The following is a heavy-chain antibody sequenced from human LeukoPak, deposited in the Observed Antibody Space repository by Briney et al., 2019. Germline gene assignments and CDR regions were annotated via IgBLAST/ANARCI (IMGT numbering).Heavy chain of an antibody. CDR3: AKGQPNIAVAGLLDY. CDR1: GFTFSTYA. CDR2: ISGSGGST. D-gene: IGHD6-19*01. V-gene: IGHV3-23*01. J-gene: IGHJ4*02. Sequence: GGSLRLSCAASGFTFSTYAMSWVRQAPGKGLEWVSAISGSGGSTYNADSVKGRFTISRDNSKNTLCLQMDSLRAEDTAVYYCAKGQPNIAVAGLLDYWGQGTLVTVSS.